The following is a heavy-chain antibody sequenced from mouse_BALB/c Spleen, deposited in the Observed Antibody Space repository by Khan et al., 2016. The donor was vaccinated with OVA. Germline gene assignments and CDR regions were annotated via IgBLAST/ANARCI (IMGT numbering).Heavy chain of an antibody. CDR2: INPRSGYT. CDR1: GYTFTSYT. J-gene: IGHJ4*01. CDR3: ARRSTGYTMDS. Sequence: QVQLQQSGAELARPGASVRMSCKASGYTFTSYTMHWIKQRPGQGLEWIGYINPRSGYTNYNQNFKDKATLTADKSSSTAYMQLSSLTSEDSAVYYCARRSTGYTMDSWGQGTSGTVSS. V-gene: IGHV1-4*01.